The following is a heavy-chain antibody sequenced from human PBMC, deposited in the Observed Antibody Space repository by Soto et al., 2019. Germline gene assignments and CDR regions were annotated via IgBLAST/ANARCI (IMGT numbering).Heavy chain of an antibody. CDR1: GGSISSYY. D-gene: IGHD3-22*01. CDR2: IYYSGST. CDR3: ARGHKRGDSSGYGSLAFYYYYGMDV. Sequence: LSLTCTVSGGSISSYYWSWIRQPPGKGLEWIGYIYYSGSTNYNPSLKSRVTISVDTSKNQFSLKLSSVTAADTAVYYCARGHKRGDSSGYGSLAFYYYYGMDVWGQGTTVTVSS. J-gene: IGHJ6*02. V-gene: IGHV4-59*01.